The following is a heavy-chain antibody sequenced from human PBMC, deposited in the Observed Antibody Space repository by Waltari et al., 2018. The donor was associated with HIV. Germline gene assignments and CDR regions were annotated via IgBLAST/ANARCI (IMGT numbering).Heavy chain of an antibody. V-gene: IGHV1-2*02. J-gene: IGHJ4*02. D-gene: IGHD4-17*01. CDR2: INPKTGGT. CDR1: GYTLTGHY. Sequence: QVQVVQSGAEVKKPGASVKVSCTASGYTLTGHYMHWVRQAPGQGPEWMGWINPKTGGTNSAQNFQGRVTMTRDTSISTVYMELSRLISDDTAVYYCALGYGGQTAFDYWGQGTLVTVSS. CDR3: ALGYGGQTAFDY.